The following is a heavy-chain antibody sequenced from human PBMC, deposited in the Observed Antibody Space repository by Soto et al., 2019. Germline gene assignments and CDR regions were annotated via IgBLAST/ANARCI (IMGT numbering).Heavy chain of an antibody. CDR3: ARGRGYCSGTSCYIDAFDI. J-gene: IGHJ3*02. V-gene: IGHV1-2*02. CDR1: GYTFTDYY. Sequence: ASVKVSCKTSGYTFTDYYMHWVRQAPGQGLEWMGWINPNSGGTIYAQKFQGRVTMTRDTSIRTANMELSRLRSDDTAVYYCARGRGYCSGTSCYIDAFDIWGQGTMVTV. D-gene: IGHD2-2*03. CDR2: INPNSGGT.